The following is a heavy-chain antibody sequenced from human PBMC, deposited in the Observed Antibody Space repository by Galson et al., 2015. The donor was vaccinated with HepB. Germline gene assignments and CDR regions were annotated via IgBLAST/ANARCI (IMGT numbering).Heavy chain of an antibody. CDR2: INPSGGST. Sequence: SVKVSFKASGYTFTSYYMHWVRQAPGQGLEWMGIINPSGGSTSYAQKLQGRVTMTRDTSTSTVYMELSSLRSEDTAVYYCARVKVGAHTPLDYWGQGTLVTVSS. CDR3: ARVKVGAHTPLDY. D-gene: IGHD1-26*01. V-gene: IGHV1-46*04. J-gene: IGHJ4*02. CDR1: GYTFTSYY.